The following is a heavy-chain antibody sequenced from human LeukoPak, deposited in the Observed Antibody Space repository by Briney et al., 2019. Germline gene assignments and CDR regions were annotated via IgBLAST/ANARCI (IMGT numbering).Heavy chain of an antibody. V-gene: IGHV1-69*04. D-gene: IGHD2-2*01. CDR3: ARGVVVPAAMAL. CDR1: GGTFSSYA. Sequence: SVKVSCKASGGTFSSYAISWVRQAPGQGLEWMGRIISILGIANYAQKFQGRVTITADKSTSTAYMELSSLRSEDTAVYYCARGVVVPAAMALWGQGTLVTVSS. J-gene: IGHJ4*02. CDR2: IISILGIA.